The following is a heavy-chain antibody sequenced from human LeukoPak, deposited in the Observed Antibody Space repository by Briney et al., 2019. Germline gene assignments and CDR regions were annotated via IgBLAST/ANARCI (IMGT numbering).Heavy chain of an antibody. V-gene: IGHV1-3*04. Sequence: ASVKVSCKASGYTFTDYALHWVRQAPGQSLEWMGWITTGRGETRYSQEFQRRITFTRDTSTSTAYMELRSLRSDDTAVYYCARYLSDKGDFDYWGQGTLITVSS. CDR3: ARYLSDKGDFDY. CDR2: ITTGRGET. CDR1: GYTFTDYA. J-gene: IGHJ4*02. D-gene: IGHD3-16*01.